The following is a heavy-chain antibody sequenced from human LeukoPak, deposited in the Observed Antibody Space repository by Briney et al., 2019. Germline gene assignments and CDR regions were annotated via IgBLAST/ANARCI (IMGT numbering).Heavy chain of an antibody. CDR2: ISEDGSVK. V-gene: IGHV3-7*01. Sequence: GGSLRLSCAAPGFIFTTYWMTWIRQAPEKGQEWVAHISEDGSVKYYIDSVKGRFTISRDNAKNSVYLQMNDLRVEDTAVYYCVGEAPGYWGQGALVTVSS. D-gene: IGHD2-2*01. J-gene: IGHJ4*02. CDR1: GFIFTTYW. CDR3: VGEAPGY.